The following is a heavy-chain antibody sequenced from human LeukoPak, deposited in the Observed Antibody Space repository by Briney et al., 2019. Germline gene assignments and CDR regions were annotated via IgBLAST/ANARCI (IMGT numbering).Heavy chain of an antibody. J-gene: IGHJ4*02. CDR2: IYYSGST. D-gene: IGHD3-10*01. Sequence: PSETLSHTCTVPGGSISSGDYYWSWIRQPPGKGLEWIGYIYYSGSTYYNPSLKSRVTISVDTSKNQFSLKLSSVTAADTAVYYCASTPGLWFGELWDWGQGTLVTVSS. V-gene: IGHV4-30-4*08. CDR3: ASTPGLWFGELWD. CDR1: GGSISSGDYY.